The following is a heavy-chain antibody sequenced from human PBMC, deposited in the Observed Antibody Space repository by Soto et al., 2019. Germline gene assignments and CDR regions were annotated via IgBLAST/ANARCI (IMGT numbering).Heavy chain of an antibody. J-gene: IGHJ5*02. CDR3: AREKYTIFGVANNWFDP. D-gene: IGHD3-3*01. V-gene: IGHV4-4*07. CDR2: IYTSGST. CDR1: GGSISSYY. Sequence: SETLSLTCTVSGGSISSYYWSWIRQPAGKGLEWIGRIYTSGSTNYNPPLKSRVTMSVDTSKNQFSLKLSSVTAADTAVYYCAREKYTIFGVANNWFDPWGQGTLVTVSS.